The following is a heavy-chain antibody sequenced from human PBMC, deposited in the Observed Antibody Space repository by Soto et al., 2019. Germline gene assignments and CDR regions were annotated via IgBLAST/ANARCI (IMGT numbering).Heavy chain of an antibody. CDR1: GFTFSSYA. D-gene: IGHD3-10*01. V-gene: IGHV3-23*01. Sequence: GGSLRLSCAASGFTFSSYAMSWVRQAPGKGLEWVSAISGSGGSTYYADSVKGRFTISRDNSKNTLYLQMNSLRAEDTAVYYCAKDGWMVRGVIIKRDGAYFDYWGQGTLVTVSS. CDR3: AKDGWMVRGVIIKRDGAYFDY. J-gene: IGHJ4*02. CDR2: ISGSGGST.